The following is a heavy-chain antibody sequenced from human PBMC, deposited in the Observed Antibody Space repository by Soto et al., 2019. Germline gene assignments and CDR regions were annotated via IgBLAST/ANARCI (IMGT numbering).Heavy chain of an antibody. CDR1: GDSVSSNSAA. V-gene: IGHV6-1*01. J-gene: IGHJ6*02. Sequence: SQTLSLTCAISGDSVSSNSAAWNWIRQSPSRGLEWLGRTYYRSKWYNDYAVSVKSRITINPDTSKNQFSLQLNSVTPEDTAVYCCGIVSSSGSAGCHCYYGMDVWGQGTTVTVSS. CDR3: GIVSSSGSAGCHCYYGMDV. D-gene: IGHD6-13*01. CDR2: TYYRSKWYN.